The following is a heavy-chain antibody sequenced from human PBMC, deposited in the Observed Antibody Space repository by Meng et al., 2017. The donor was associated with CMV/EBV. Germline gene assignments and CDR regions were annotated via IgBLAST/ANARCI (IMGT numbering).Heavy chain of an antibody. CDR3: ARDSAVAGVVDY. J-gene: IGHJ4*02. Sequence: LRESGGGRGRPSGARGVAWAGGGGWRGGSSYYWGWIRQPPGKGLEWIGSIYYSGSTYYNPSLKSRVTISVDTSKNQFSLKLSSVTAADTAVYYCARDSAVAGVVDYWGQGTLVTVSS. D-gene: IGHD6-19*01. CDR1: GGWRGGSSYY. CDR2: IYYSGST. V-gene: IGHV4-39*07.